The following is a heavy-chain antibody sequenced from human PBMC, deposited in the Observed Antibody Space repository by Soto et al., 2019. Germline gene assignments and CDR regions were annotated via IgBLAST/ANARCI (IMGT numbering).Heavy chain of an antibody. CDR1: GFAFSAYY. Sequence: QVHLMESGGGLVKPGGSLRLSCAASGFAFSAYYMSWIRQAPGKGLEWLSYISESGTTIYYADSVKGRFTISRDNAKNSLYRQMNSLRVEHTAVYYCTRSDYDTSGYTDYWGQGTLVTVSS. CDR2: ISESGTTI. CDR3: TRSDYDTSGYTDY. D-gene: IGHD3-22*01. J-gene: IGHJ4*02. V-gene: IGHV3-11*01.